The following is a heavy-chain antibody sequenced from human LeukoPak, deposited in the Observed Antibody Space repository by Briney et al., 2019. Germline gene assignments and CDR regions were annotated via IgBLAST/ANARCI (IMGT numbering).Heavy chain of an antibody. CDR2: ISYDGTNE. V-gene: IGHV3-30-3*01. CDR3: ARDQGYTTSWYDY. D-gene: IGHD6-13*01. Sequence: GGSLRLSCAASGFTLSSYTMHWVRQAPGKGLEWVAVISYDGTNEYYADSVKGRFTISRDNAKNSLYLQLNSLRAVDTAIYYCARDQGYTTSWYDYWGQGTLVTVSS. CDR1: GFTLSSYT. J-gene: IGHJ4*02.